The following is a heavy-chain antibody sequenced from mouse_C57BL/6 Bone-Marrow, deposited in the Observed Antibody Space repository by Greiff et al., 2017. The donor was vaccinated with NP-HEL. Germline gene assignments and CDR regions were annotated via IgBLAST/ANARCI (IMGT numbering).Heavy chain of an antibody. J-gene: IGHJ1*03. CDR2: IYPRSGNT. CDR3: AREGWLLPWYFDV. Sequence: VQVVESGAELARPGASVKLSCKASGYTFTSYGISWVKQRTGQGLEWIGEIYPRSGNTYYNEKFKGKATLTADKSSSTAYMELRSLASEDSAVYCCAREGWLLPWYFDVWGTGTTVTVSS. D-gene: IGHD2-3*01. V-gene: IGHV1-81*01. CDR1: GYTFTSYG.